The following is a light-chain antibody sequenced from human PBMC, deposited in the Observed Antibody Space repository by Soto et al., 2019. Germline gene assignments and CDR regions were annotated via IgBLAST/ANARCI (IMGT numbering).Light chain of an antibody. Sequence: QTVVTQPPSVSGAPGQRVTISCTGSSSNIGAGYDVHWYQHLPGTAPKLLIYDNTNRPSGVPDRFSGSKSGTSASLAITGLQAEDEAVYYCQSYDTSLSVLFGGGTQLTVL. J-gene: IGLJ2*01. V-gene: IGLV1-40*01. CDR1: SSNIGAGYD. CDR3: QSYDTSLSVL. CDR2: DNT.